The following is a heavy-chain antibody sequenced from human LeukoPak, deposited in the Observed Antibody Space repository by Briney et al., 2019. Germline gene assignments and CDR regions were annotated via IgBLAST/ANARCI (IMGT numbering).Heavy chain of an antibody. D-gene: IGHD6-19*01. CDR2: IYYSGRT. J-gene: IGHJ4*02. V-gene: IGHV4-59*08. Sequence: SETLSLTCTVSGGSISSYYWNWIRQPPGKGLGWIGYIYYSGRTNYDPSLKSRVTISVDTSKDQFSLKLSSVTAADTAVYFCARQLRGEAVAGHLQPFDYWGQGTLVTVSS. CDR3: ARQLRGEAVAGHLQPFDY. CDR1: GGSISSYY.